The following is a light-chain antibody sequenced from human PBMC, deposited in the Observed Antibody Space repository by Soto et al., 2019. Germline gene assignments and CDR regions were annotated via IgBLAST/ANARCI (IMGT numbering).Light chain of an antibody. CDR2: EVS. CDR1: SSDVGGYIY. CDR3: SSYTSSSTLEV. J-gene: IGLJ1*01. Sequence: QSVLAQPASVSGYPGQAITISCTGTSSDVGGYIYVSWYQQHPGKAPKLMIYEVSNRPSGVSNRFSGSKSGNTASLTISGLQAEDEADYYCSSYTSSSTLEVFGTGTKVTVL. V-gene: IGLV2-14*01.